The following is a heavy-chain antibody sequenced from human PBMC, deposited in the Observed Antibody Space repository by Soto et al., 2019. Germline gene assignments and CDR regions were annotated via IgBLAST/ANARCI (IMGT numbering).Heavy chain of an antibody. CDR1: GYSFTSYG. J-gene: IGHJ6*02. Sequence: QVQLVQSGDEVKKPGASVKVSCKASGYSFTSYGISWVRQAPGQGLEWMGWISAYNGNTNYPQKLQGRVTMNTDTSTSTAYMELRSLRSCDTAVYYCARDFGIGDSGNMDVWGQGTTVTVSS. D-gene: IGHD3-10*01. CDR2: ISAYNGNT. CDR3: ARDFGIGDSGNMDV. V-gene: IGHV1-18*01.